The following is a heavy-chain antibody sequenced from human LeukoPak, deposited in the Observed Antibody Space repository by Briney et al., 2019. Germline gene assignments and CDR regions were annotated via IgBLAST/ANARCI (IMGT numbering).Heavy chain of an antibody. CDR1: GFTFNSYG. D-gene: IGHD2-21*02. V-gene: IGHV3-21*01. J-gene: IGHJ4*02. CDR2: ISSSSSYI. Sequence: GGSLRLSCAASGFTFNSYGMHWVRQAPGRGLEWVSSISSSSSYIYYADSVKGRFTISRDNAKNSLYLQMNSLRAEDTAVYYCASLGQDCGPFFDYWGQGTLVTVSS. CDR3: ASLGQDCGPFFDY.